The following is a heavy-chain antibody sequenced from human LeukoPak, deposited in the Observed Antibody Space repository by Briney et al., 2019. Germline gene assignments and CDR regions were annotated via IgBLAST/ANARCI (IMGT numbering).Heavy chain of an antibody. Sequence: GGSLRLSCAASGFTFSTHAMSWVRQAPGKGLEWVSTISGSGSSTYYADSVKGRFTISRDNSKNTLYLQMNSLRAEDTAVYYCAKDRDIVVVPAAIEGPFFFDYWGQGTLVTVSS. CDR1: GFTFSTHA. J-gene: IGHJ4*02. V-gene: IGHV3-23*01. D-gene: IGHD2-2*02. CDR3: AKDRDIVVVPAAIEGPFFFDY. CDR2: ISGSGSST.